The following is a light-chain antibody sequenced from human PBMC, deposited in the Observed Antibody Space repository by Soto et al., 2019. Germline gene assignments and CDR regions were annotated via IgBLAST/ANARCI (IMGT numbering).Light chain of an antibody. Sequence: QSALTQPASVSGSPGQSITISCTGTSSDVGSYNLVSWYQQHPGKAPKLMIYEGSKRPSGVSNRFSGSKSGNTASLTISGLQAEDEADYYVCSYAVSSTYVVFGGGTQLTVL. CDR2: EGS. J-gene: IGLJ2*01. V-gene: IGLV2-23*01. CDR3: CSYAVSSTYVV. CDR1: SSDVGSYNL.